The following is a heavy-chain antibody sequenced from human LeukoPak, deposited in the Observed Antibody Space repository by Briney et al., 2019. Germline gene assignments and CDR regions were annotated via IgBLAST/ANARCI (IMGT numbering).Heavy chain of an antibody. CDR1: GFTFDDYG. D-gene: IGHD5-18*01. V-gene: IGHV3-23*01. Sequence: PGGSLRLSCAASGFTFDDYGMSWVRQAPGRGLEWVATIFPGSRGATYYAYFVKGRFTISRDDSKRTLYLQMNSLRAEDAAVYYCATDTAMVLEYFDYWGQGTLVTVSS. CDR2: IFPGSRGAT. CDR3: ATDTAMVLEYFDY. J-gene: IGHJ4*02.